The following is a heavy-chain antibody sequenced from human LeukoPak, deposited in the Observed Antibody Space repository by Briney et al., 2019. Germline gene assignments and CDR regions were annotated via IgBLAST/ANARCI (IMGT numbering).Heavy chain of an antibody. Sequence: RASETLSLTCTVSGGSIGSGGYYWSWIRQHPGKGLEWIGYIYYSGSTYYNPSLKSRVTISVDTSKNQFSLKLSSVTAADTAVYYCASLTMGATSTWGQGTLVTVSS. D-gene: IGHD1-26*01. CDR3: ASLTMGATST. CDR2: IYYSGST. J-gene: IGHJ4*02. V-gene: IGHV4-31*03. CDR1: GGSIGSGGYY.